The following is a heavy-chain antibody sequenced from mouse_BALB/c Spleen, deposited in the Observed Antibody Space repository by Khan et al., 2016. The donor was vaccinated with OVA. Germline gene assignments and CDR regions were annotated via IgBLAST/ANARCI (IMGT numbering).Heavy chain of an antibody. D-gene: IGHD1-1*01. CDR2: ISYSGSA. CDR1: GYSITSDYA. V-gene: IGHV3-2*02. Sequence: EVQLQESGPGLVKPSQSLSLTCTVTGYSITSDYAWNWIRQFPGNKLEWMGYISYSGSANYNPSLKSRISINRDTSENQFFLQLNSVTTEDSATYYCARRYYYGHWYFDVRGAGTTVTVSS. J-gene: IGHJ1*01. CDR3: ARRYYYGHWYFDV.